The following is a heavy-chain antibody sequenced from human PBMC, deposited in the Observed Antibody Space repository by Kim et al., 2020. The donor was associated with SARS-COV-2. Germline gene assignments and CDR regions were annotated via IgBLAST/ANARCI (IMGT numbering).Heavy chain of an antibody. V-gene: IGHV3-30*01. J-gene: IGHJ4*02. CDR3: ARDWAPSGGLPSPVDY. Sequence: VKCRFTISRDHSKNTLYLQMNSLRAEDTAVYYCARDWAPSGGLPSPVDYWGQGTLVTVSS. D-gene: IGHD1-26*01.